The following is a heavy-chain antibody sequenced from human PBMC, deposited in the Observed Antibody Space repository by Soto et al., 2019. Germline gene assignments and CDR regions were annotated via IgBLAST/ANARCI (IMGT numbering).Heavy chain of an antibody. D-gene: IGHD5-12*01. Sequence: PGESLKISCKGSGYSFTSYWISWVRQMPGKGLEWMGRIDPSDSYTNYSPSFQGHVTISADKSISTAYLQWSGLKASDTAMYYCARNRRRWLQGDYGMDLWGQGTTVTVSS. CDR2: IDPSDSYT. CDR3: ARNRRRWLQGDYGMDL. J-gene: IGHJ6*02. V-gene: IGHV5-10-1*01. CDR1: GYSFTSYW.